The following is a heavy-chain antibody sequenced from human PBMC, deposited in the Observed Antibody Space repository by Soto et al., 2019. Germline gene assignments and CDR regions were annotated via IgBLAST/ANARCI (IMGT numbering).Heavy chain of an antibody. Sequence: SETLSLTCTVSGGSISSYYWSWIRQPPGKGLEWIGYIYYSGSTNYNPSLKSRVTISVDTSKNQFSLKLSSVTAADTAVYYCARYRQTTYYYDSSGYYKRGGGWFDPWGQGTLVTVSS. J-gene: IGHJ5*02. D-gene: IGHD3-22*01. CDR1: GGSISSYY. CDR3: ARYRQTTYYYDSSGYYKRGGGWFDP. V-gene: IGHV4-59*08. CDR2: IYYSGST.